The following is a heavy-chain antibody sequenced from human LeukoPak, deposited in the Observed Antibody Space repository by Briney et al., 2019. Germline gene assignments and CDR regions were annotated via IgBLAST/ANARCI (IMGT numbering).Heavy chain of an antibody. CDR2: INHSGST. J-gene: IGHJ5*02. D-gene: IGHD3-22*01. Sequence: KPSETLSLTCAVYGGSFSGYYWSWIRQPPGKGLEWIGEINHSGSTNYNPSLKSRVTISVDTSKNQFSLKLSSVTAADTAVYYCGRAQRDSSGSFDPWGQGTLVTVSS. CDR1: GGSFSGYY. V-gene: IGHV4-34*01. CDR3: GRAQRDSSGSFDP.